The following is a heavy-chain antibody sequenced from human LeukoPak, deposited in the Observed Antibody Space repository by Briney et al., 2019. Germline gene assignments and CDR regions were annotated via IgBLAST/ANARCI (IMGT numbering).Heavy chain of an antibody. CDR3: ARDFGELIDY. CDR1: GFTFSSYN. V-gene: IGHV3-21*01. Sequence: GGSLRLSCAASGFTFSSYNMNWVRQAPGKGLEWVSSITSGSSYIYYADSVKGRFTISRDNAKNSLYLQMNSLRAEDTAVYYCARDFGELIDYWGQGTLVTVSS. J-gene: IGHJ4*02. CDR2: ITSGSSYI. D-gene: IGHD3-10*01.